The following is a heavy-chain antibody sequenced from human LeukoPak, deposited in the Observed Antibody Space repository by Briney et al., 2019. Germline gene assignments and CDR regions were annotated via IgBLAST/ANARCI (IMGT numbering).Heavy chain of an antibody. CDR1: GFTFSRHG. V-gene: IGHV3-21*01. D-gene: IGHD3-10*01. CDR2: IDYSSSYI. CDR3: ARGRSITILRGVAISDGFDM. J-gene: IGHJ3*02. Sequence: GGSLRLSCAASGFTFSRHGMNWVRQAPGRGLEWVSFIDYSSSYIYYADSMKGRFTISRDNAKNSLYLEMNSLRAEDTAVYYCARGRSITILRGVAISDGFDMWGQGTMVIVSS.